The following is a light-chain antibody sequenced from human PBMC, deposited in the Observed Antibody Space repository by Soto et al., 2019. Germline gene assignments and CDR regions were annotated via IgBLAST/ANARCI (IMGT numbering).Light chain of an antibody. J-gene: IGKJ4*01. CDR2: AAS. CDR3: QQLNSYPLT. V-gene: IGKV1-9*01. Sequence: DIQLTQSPSFLSVSVGERVTITCRASQGISSYLAWYQQKPGTAPKLLIYAASTLQSGVPSRFSGSGSGTEFTLTISSLQPEDFATYYCQQLNSYPLTFGGGTKVEIK. CDR1: QGISSY.